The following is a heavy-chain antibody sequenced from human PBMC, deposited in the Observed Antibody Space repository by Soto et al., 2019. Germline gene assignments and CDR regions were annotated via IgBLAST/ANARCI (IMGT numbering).Heavy chain of an antibody. D-gene: IGHD2-15*01. CDR2: INPSGGST. Sequence: ASVKVSCKASGYTFTSYYTHWVRQAPGQGLEWLAIINPSGGSTSYGQKFQGRVTMTRHTSTSTVYMELSSLRSEDTAVYYCATSGPYRNAGYWGQGTLVTVSS. J-gene: IGHJ4*02. CDR3: ATSGPYRNAGY. CDR1: GYTFTSYY. V-gene: IGHV1-46*01.